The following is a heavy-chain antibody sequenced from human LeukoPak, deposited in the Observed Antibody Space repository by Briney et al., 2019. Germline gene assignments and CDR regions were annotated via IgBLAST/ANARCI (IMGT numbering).Heavy chain of an antibody. V-gene: IGHV3-43D*03. CDR1: GFTFDDYA. CDR3: AKDSRASSDSGYDFDYYYMDV. D-gene: IGHD5-12*01. J-gene: IGHJ6*03. Sequence: PGGSLRLSCAASGFTFDDYAMHWVRQAPGKGLEWVSLISWDGGSTYYADSVKGRFTIFRDNSKNSLYLQMNSLGAEDTALYYCAKDSRASSDSGYDFDYYYMDVWGKGTTVTVSS. CDR2: ISWDGGST.